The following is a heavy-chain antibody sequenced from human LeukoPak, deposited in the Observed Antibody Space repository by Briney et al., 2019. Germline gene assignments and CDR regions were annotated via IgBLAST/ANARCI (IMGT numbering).Heavy chain of an antibody. CDR2: TYYRSTWYN. CDR1: GDSVSSHRVT. V-gene: IGHV6-1*01. J-gene: IGHJ5*02. Sequence: SQTLSLTCASSGDSVSSHRVTWNWIRQSPSRGLEWLGRTYYRSTWYNDFAVSVRGRIPVNPDTSKNQFSLHLSSVTPADTAVYYCARRPTQYDCFDPWGQGILVTVSS. CDR3: ARRPTQYDCFDP. D-gene: IGHD2-2*01.